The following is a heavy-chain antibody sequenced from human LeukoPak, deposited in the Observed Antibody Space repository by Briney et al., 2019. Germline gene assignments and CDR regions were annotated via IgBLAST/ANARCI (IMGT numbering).Heavy chain of an antibody. J-gene: IGHJ6*02. V-gene: IGHV3-53*01. CDR3: ARDGGSGSFHYYYYYGMDV. CDR2: IYSGGST. CDR1: GFTVSSNY. Sequence: GGSLRLSCAASGFTVSSNYMSWVRQAPGKGLEWVSVIYSGGSTYYADSVKGRFTISRDNSKNTLYLQMNSLRAEDTAVYYCARDGGSGSFHYYYYYGMDVWGQGTTVTVSS. D-gene: IGHD3-10*01.